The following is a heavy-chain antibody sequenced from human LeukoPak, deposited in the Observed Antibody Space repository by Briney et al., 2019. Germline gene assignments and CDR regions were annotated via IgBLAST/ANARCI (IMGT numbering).Heavy chain of an antibody. D-gene: IGHD1-26*01. CDR1: GFTFSDYY. Sequence: GGSLRLSCAASGFTFSDYYMSWIRQAPGKGLEWVSYISSSGSTIYYADSVKGRFTISRDNAKNSLYLQMNSLRAEDTAVYYCARTILPHTIPGVDGGMDVWGQGTTVTVSS. CDR3: ARTILPHTIPGVDGGMDV. CDR2: ISSSGSTI. J-gene: IGHJ6*02. V-gene: IGHV3-11*01.